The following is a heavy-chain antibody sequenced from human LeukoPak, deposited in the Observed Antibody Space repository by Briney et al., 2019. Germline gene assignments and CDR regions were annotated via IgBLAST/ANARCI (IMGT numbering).Heavy chain of an antibody. CDR1: GFTFSSFA. V-gene: IGHV3-23*01. CDR3: AKTDFWSGYPTDHDAFDI. D-gene: IGHD3-3*01. J-gene: IGHJ3*02. Sequence: PGGSLRLSCAASGFTFSSFAMSWVRQAPGKGLEWVSAFSGSGGSTYYADSVKGRFTISRDNSKNTLYLQMNSLRAEDTAVYHCAKTDFWSGYPTDHDAFDIWGQGTMVTVSS. CDR2: FSGSGGST.